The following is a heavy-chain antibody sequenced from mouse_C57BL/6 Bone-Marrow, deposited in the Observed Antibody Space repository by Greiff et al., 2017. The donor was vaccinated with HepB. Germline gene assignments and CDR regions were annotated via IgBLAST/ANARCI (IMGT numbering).Heavy chain of an antibody. CDR3: ARDYYYGSSYVWFAY. Sequence: QVQLQQSGAELARPGASVKLSCKASGYTFTSYGISWVKQRTGQGLEWIGEIYPRSGNTYYNEKFKGKATLTADKSSSTAYRELRSLTSEDSAVYFCARDYYYGSSYVWFAYWGQGTLVTVSA. CDR2: IYPRSGNT. D-gene: IGHD1-1*01. CDR1: GYTFTSYG. J-gene: IGHJ3*01. V-gene: IGHV1-81*01.